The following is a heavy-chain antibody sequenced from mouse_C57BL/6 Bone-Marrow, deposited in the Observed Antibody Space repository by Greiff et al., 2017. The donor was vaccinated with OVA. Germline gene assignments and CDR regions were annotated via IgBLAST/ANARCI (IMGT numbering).Heavy chain of an antibody. V-gene: IGHV1-64*01. Sequence: QVQLQQPGAELVKPGASVKLSCKASGYTFTSYWMHWVKQRPGQGLEWIGMIHPNSGSTNYNEKFKSKATLTADKSSSTAYMQLSSLTSEDSAVYYCARGYYYGSSYGRNFDYWGQGTTLTVSS. CDR1: GYTFTSYW. J-gene: IGHJ2*01. CDR3: ARGYYYGSSYGRNFDY. D-gene: IGHD1-1*01. CDR2: IHPNSGST.